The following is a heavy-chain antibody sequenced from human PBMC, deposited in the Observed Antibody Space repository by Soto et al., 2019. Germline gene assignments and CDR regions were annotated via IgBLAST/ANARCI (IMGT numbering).Heavy chain of an antibody. J-gene: IGHJ6*02. Sequence: SLKLYWKAAGGAFSRYAGSWGRKENGQGLDWMGGIIPIFGTSNYAQKFQGRVTITADESTSTAYMELSSLRSEDTAVYYCARVFGGQTGTTPYYNSGMDFLVQRTTVPGS. CDR3: ARVFGGQTGTTPYYNSGMDF. D-gene: IGHD1-1*01. CDR1: GGAFSRYA. CDR2: IIPIFGTS. V-gene: IGHV1-69*01.